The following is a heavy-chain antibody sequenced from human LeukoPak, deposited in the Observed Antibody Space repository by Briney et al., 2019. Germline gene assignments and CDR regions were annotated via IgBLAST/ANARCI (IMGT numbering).Heavy chain of an antibody. J-gene: IGHJ2*01. D-gene: IGHD2-15*01. CDR3: ARVRGFPDL. Sequence: SETLSLTCTVSGGSISGYYYYWIRQPPGKGLEWIGYVHYSGSTNYNPSLKSRLTISIDKSKNQFSLKLSSVTAADTAVYFCARVRGFPDLWGRGTLVTVSS. V-gene: IGHV4-59*01. CDR2: VHYSGST. CDR1: GGSISGYY.